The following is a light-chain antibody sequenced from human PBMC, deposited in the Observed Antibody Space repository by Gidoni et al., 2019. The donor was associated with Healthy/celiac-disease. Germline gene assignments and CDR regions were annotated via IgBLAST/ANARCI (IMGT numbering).Light chain of an antibody. CDR3: QQYGSSPRT. Sequence: EIVLTQSPGTLSLSPGERATLSCRASQSVSSSYLAWYQQQPGQAPRLLIYGASSRATGIPDRFSGSGSGTDFTLTISRLEPEDFAVYYCQQYGSSPRTFGQGTKPEIK. CDR2: GAS. J-gene: IGKJ2*01. V-gene: IGKV3-20*01. CDR1: QSVSSSY.